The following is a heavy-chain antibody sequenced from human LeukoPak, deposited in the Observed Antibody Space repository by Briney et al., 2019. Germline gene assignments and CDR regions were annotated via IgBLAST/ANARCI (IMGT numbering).Heavy chain of an antibody. CDR3: ARGDMTPNWFDP. V-gene: IGHV4-30-2*01. J-gene: IGHJ5*02. Sequence: SETLTLTCTVSGGSISSGGYYWSWIRQPPGKGLEWIGYIYHSGSTYYNPSLKSRVTISVDRSKNQFSLKLSSVTAADTAVYYCARGDMTPNWFDPWGQGTLVTVSS. D-gene: IGHD2-15*01. CDR1: GGSISSGGYY. CDR2: IYHSGST.